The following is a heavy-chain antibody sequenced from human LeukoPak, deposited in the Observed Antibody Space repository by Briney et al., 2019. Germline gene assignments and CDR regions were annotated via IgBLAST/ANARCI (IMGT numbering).Heavy chain of an antibody. J-gene: IGHJ4*02. V-gene: IGHV1-69*01. Sequence: ASVKVSCKASGGTFSSYAISWVRQAPGQGLEWMGGIIPIFGTANYAQKFQGRVTITADESTSTAYMEQSSLRSEDTAVYYCARGGLQQLVGEYYFDYWGQGTLVTVSS. CDR2: IIPIFGTA. CDR3: ARGGLQQLVGEYYFDY. CDR1: GGTFSSYA. D-gene: IGHD6-6*01.